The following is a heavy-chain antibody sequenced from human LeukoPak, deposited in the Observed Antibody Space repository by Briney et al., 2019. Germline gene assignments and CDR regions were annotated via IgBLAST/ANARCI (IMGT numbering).Heavy chain of an antibody. CDR1: GVSISSYY. CDR2: IYYSGST. D-gene: IGHD6-19*01. Sequence: RSSETLSLTCTVSGVSISSYYWSWIRQPPGKGLEWIGYIYYSGSTSYNPSLKSRVTISVDTSKNQFSLKLSSVTAADTAVYYCARVGRLIAVAAPYNWFDPWGQGTLVTVSS. V-gene: IGHV4-59*01. J-gene: IGHJ5*02. CDR3: ARVGRLIAVAAPYNWFDP.